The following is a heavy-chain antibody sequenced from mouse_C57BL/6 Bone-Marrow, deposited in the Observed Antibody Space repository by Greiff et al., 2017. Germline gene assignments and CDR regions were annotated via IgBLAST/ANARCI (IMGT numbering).Heavy chain of an antibody. V-gene: IGHV1-72*01. D-gene: IGHD2-3*01. CDR3: ARPPYDGYGAWFAY. Sequence: QVQLKQSGAELVKPGASVKLSCKASGYTFTSYWMHWVKQRPGRGLEWIGRIDPNSGGTKYNEKFKSKATLTVDKPSSTAYMQLSSLTSEDSAVYYCARPPYDGYGAWFAYWGQGTLVTVSA. CDR2: IDPNSGGT. J-gene: IGHJ3*01. CDR1: GYTFTSYW.